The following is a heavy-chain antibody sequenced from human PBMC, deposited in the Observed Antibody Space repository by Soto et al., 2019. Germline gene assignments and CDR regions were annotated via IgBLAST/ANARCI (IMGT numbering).Heavy chain of an antibody. CDR1: GFTFSDHY. Sequence: GGSLRFSCAASGFTFSDHYMEWVRQAPGKGLEWVSHISGTSVYIHYADSVKGRFTISRDNAKNSVYLQMDSLRAEDTAVYYCAREGALKPFSSWGQGALVTVSS. CDR2: ISGTSVYI. J-gene: IGHJ5*01. CDR3: AREGALKPFSS. V-gene: IGHV3-11*06.